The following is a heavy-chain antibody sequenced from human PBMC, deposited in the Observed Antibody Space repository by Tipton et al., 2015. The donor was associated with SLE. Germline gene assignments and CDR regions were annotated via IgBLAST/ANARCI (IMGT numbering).Heavy chain of an antibody. D-gene: IGHD2-15*01. V-gene: IGHV3-48*03. J-gene: IGHJ4*02. CDR3: ARDRGSLRSGGSPAFGY. CDR1: GFTFSSYE. CDR2: ISSSGSTI. Sequence: SLRLSCAASGFTFSSYEMNWVRQAPGKGLEWVSYISSSGSTIYYADSVKGRFTISRDNAKNSLYLQMNSLRAEDTAVYYCARDRGSLRSGGSPAFGYWGQGTLVTVSS.